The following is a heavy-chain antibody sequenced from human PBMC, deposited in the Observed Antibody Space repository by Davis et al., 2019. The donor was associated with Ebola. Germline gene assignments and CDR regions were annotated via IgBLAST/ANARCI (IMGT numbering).Heavy chain of an antibody. CDR2: ISGSGGST. J-gene: IGHJ4*02. D-gene: IGHD3-22*01. CDR3: AKVYYDSSGPPFDY. V-gene: IGHV3-23*01. CDR1: GFTFSSYA. Sequence: PGGSLRLSCEASGFTFSSYAMRWVRQAPGKGLEWVSAISGSGGSTYYADSVKGRFTISRDNSKNTLYLQMNSLRAEDTAVYHCAKVYYDSSGPPFDYWGQGTLVSVSS.